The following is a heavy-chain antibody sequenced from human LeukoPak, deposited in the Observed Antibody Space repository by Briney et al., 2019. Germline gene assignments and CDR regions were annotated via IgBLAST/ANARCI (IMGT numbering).Heavy chain of an antibody. J-gene: IGHJ4*02. CDR1: GFTFSSYG. CDR2: IWYDGSNK. Sequence: GGSLRLSCAASGFTFSSYGMHWVRQAPGKGLEWVAVIWYDGSNKYYADSVKGRFTISRDSSKKTLHLQMNSLRAEDTAVYYCARDRASLTGSLYYFDYWGQGTLVTVSS. CDR3: ARDRASLTGSLYYFDY. V-gene: IGHV3-33*01. D-gene: IGHD3-10*01.